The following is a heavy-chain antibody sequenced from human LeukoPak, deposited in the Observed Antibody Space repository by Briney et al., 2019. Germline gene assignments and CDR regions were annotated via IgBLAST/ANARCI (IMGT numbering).Heavy chain of an antibody. Sequence: GASVKVSCKASGYTFTGYYMQWVRQAAGQGREWMGWINPNSSGTNYAQKFPGKVPMPRDTAISTAYMELSRLRSDDTAVYYCARSADFWSGVKAYYYYGMDVWGQGTTVTVSS. V-gene: IGHV1-2*02. D-gene: IGHD3-3*01. CDR3: ARSADFWSGVKAYYYYGMDV. CDR2: INPNSSGT. J-gene: IGHJ6*02. CDR1: GYTFTGYY.